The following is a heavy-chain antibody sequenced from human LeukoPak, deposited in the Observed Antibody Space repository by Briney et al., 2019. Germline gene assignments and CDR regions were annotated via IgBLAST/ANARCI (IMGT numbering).Heavy chain of an antibody. V-gene: IGHV3-48*01. J-gene: IGHJ4*02. CDR3: AREKGGTYSDF. D-gene: IGHD1-26*01. Sequence: GGSLRLSCAASGFTFSSYWMSWVRQAPGKGLEWVSFITSSSNSIYYADSVKGRFTISRDNAMNSLYLQMNSLRADDTAVYYCAREKGGTYSDFWGQGTLVTVSS. CDR1: GFTFSSYW. CDR2: ITSSSNSI.